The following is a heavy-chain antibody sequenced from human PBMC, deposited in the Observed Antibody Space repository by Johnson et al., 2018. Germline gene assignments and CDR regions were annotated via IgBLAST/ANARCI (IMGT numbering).Heavy chain of an antibody. V-gene: IGHV3-74*03. Sequence: EVQLLESGGGLVQPGGSLRLSCAASGFTLSRPWMHWVRQVPGKGLVWVSRINSDGSNAQYADSVRGRFTISRDNANSTLYLQMNNLRAEDTAVYYCAREEEDGTWYYFDYWGQGTLVTVSS. CDR1: GFTLSRPW. J-gene: IGHJ4*02. CDR2: INSDGSNA. D-gene: IGHD6-13*01. CDR3: AREEEDGTWYYFDY.